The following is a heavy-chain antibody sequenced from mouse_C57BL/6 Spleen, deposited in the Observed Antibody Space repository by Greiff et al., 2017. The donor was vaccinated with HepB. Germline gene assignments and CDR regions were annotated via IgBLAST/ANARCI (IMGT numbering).Heavy chain of an antibody. J-gene: IGHJ3*01. CDR1: GYAFTNYL. CDR3: AIDWDVSFAY. D-gene: IGHD4-1*01. V-gene: IGHV1-54*01. CDR2: INPGSGGT. Sequence: QVQLQQSGAELVRPGTSVKVSCKASGYAFTNYLIEWVKQRPGQGLEWIGVINPGSGGTNYNEKFKGKATLTADKSSSTAYMQLSSLTSEDSAVYFCAIDWDVSFAYWGQGTLVTVSA.